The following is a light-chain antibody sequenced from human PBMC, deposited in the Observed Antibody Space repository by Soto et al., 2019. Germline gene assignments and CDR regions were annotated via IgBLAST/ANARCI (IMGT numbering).Light chain of an antibody. Sequence: EIVLTQSPGTLSLSPGERATLSCRASQSVSVNFSAWYQQPGGHAPRLLIDAASTSATVVPVRFSGTGSGTDFALTSRRLETDDSAVYYWQHNGGSSFTFGHGTKVEIK. CDR2: AAS. V-gene: IGKV3-20*01. CDR3: QHNGGSSFT. CDR1: QSVSVNF. J-gene: IGKJ3*01.